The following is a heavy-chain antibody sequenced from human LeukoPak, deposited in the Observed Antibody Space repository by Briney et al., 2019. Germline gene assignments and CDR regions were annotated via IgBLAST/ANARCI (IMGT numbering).Heavy chain of an antibody. J-gene: IGHJ4*02. V-gene: IGHV3-48*03. CDR3: ARDLSVGWYDY. CDR1: GFTFSSYE. CDR2: ISSSGSTI. Sequence: PGGSLRLSCAASGFTFSSYEMNWVRQAPGKGLEWVSYISSSGSTIYYADSVKGRFTISRDNSKNTLYLQMNSLRAEDTAVYYCARDLSVGWYDYWGQGTLVTVSS. D-gene: IGHD6-19*01.